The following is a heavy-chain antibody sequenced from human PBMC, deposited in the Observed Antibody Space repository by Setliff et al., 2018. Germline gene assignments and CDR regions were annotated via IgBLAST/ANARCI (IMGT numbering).Heavy chain of an antibody. J-gene: IGHJ4*02. Sequence: GGSLRLSCAASGFTFDDYAMHWVRQAPGKGLEWGSGISWNSGIVAYADSVKGRFTISRDNSKNTLYLQLNSLRAEDTAVYYCARDGGEYWGQGTLVTVSS. CDR2: ISWNSGIV. CDR3: ARDGGEY. CDR1: GFTFDDYA. V-gene: IGHV3-9*01. D-gene: IGHD3-16*01.